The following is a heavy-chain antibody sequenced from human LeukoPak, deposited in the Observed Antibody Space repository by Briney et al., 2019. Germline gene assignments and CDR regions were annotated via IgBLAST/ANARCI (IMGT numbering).Heavy chain of an antibody. J-gene: IGHJ4*02. CDR3: ARGRPRISGYSYGNRFDY. Sequence: KPSETLSLTCAVYGGSFSGYYWSWIRQPPGKGLEWIGEINHSGSTNYNPSLKSRVTISVDTSKNQFSLRLSSVTAADTAVYYCARGRPRISGYSYGNRFDYWGQGTLVTASS. CDR1: GGSFSGYY. D-gene: IGHD5-18*01. CDR2: INHSGST. V-gene: IGHV4-34*01.